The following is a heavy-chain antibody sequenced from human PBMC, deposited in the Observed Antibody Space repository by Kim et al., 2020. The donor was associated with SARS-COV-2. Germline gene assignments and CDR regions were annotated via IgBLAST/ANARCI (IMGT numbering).Heavy chain of an antibody. V-gene: IGHV1-2*02. CDR3: ARSWDV. Sequence: PNGGGTNYAQKFQGRVTMTRDTSISTAYMELSRLRSDDTAVYYCARSWDVWGQGTTVTVSS. J-gene: IGHJ6*02. CDR2: PNGGGT.